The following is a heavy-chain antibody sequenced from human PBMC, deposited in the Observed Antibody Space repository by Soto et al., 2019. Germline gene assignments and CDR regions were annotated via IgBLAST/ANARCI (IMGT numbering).Heavy chain of an antibody. D-gene: IGHD5-12*01. V-gene: IGHV3-53*01. J-gene: IGHJ4*02. CDR3: ARARETEYSGSIFFDY. Sequence: GGSLRLSCAVSGLTVSRTQMSWVRQAPGKGLQWVSVIYSGGSTYYANAVKGRFTISRDISENTVYLELDKLTVDDTAVYYCARARETEYSGSIFFDYWGRGTLFTVSS. CDR1: GLTVSRTQ. CDR2: IYSGGST.